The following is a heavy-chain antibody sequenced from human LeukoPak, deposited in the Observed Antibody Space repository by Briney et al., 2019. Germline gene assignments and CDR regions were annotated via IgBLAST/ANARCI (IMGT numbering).Heavy chain of an antibody. CDR3: ARVRWELERPGSNWFDP. CDR2: IYHSGST. D-gene: IGHD1-1*01. V-gene: IGHV4-4*02. Sequence: SETLSLTCAVSGGSISSSNWWSWVRQPPGKGLEWIGEIYHSGSTNYNPSLKSRVTISVDKSKNQFSLKLSSVTAADTAVYYCARVRWELERPGSNWFDPWGQGTLVTVSS. J-gene: IGHJ5*02. CDR1: GGSISSSNW.